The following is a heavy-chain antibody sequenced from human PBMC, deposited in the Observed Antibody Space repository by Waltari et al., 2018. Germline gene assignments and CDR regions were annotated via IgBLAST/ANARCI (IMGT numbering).Heavy chain of an antibody. V-gene: IGHV4-59*01. CDR3: AREVFNSWTFDY. D-gene: IGHD1-20*01. CDR2: IYYSGST. Sequence: QVQLHESGPGLVKPSETLSLTCTVSGGSISIYYWSWIRQPPGKGLEWIGYIYYSGSTNYNPTLKSRVNISVATSKNQFSLKLSSVTAADTAVYYCAREVFNSWTFDYWGQGTLVTVSS. J-gene: IGHJ4*02. CDR1: GGSISIYY.